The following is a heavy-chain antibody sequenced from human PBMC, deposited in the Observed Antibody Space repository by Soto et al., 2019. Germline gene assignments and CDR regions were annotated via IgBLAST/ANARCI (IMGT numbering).Heavy chain of an antibody. CDR1: GFTFDDFA. CDR3: VKANGQQLVERGLFDM. Sequence: EAQLVESGGGLVQPGRSLRLSCAASGFTFDDFAMHWVRQAPGKGLEWVSGINWSGGSSGYADSLKGRFTISRDNAKNDLSLKMNSLRVDDTDSFYCVKANGQQLVERGLFDMWGQGTMVTVSS. V-gene: IGHV3-9*01. CDR2: INWSGGSS. J-gene: IGHJ3*02. D-gene: IGHD6-13*01.